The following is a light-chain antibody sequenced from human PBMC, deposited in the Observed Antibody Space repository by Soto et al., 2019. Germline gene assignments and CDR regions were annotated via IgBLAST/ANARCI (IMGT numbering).Light chain of an antibody. Sequence: DIQMTQSPLSVSASVGDRVTISCRASQGISTWLAWYQQKPGKAPKLLIYAASSLQTGVPSRFSGSGSGTDFTLTITSLEPEDFGTYSCQQSFSTPWTFGQGTKVEI. CDR2: AAS. V-gene: IGKV1-12*02. J-gene: IGKJ1*01. CDR3: QQSFSTPWT. CDR1: QGISTW.